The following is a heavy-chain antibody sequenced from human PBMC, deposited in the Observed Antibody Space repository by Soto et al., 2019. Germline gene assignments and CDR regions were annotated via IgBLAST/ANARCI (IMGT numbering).Heavy chain of an antibody. Sequence: SETLSLTCTVSGGSISSGGYYWSWIRQHPGKGLEWIGYIYYSGSTSYKPSLKSRVTISLDTSKNQFSLNLSSVTAADTAVYYCARGRGYSYGLDPWGQGTLVTVSS. CDR2: IYYSGST. V-gene: IGHV4-30-4*08. D-gene: IGHD5-18*01. CDR3: ARGRGYSYGLDP. CDR1: GGSISSGGYY. J-gene: IGHJ5*02.